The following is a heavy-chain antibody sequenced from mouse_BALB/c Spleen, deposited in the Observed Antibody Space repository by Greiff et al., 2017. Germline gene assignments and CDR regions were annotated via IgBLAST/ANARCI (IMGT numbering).Heavy chain of an antibody. CDR1: GFTFSSFG. CDR3: ARGYYGSSWFAY. V-gene: IGHV5-17*02. J-gene: IGHJ3*01. CDR2: ISSGSSTI. D-gene: IGHD1-1*01. Sequence: EVHLVESGGGLVQPGGSRKLSCAASGFTFSSFGMHWVRQAPEKGLEWVAYISSGSSTIYYADTVKGRFTISRDNPKNTLFLQMTSLRSEDTAMYYCARGYYGSSWFAYWGQGTLVTVSA.